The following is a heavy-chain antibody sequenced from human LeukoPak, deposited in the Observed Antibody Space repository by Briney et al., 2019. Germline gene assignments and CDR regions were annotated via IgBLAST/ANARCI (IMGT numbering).Heavy chain of an antibody. J-gene: IGHJ5*02. CDR3: ARKGSYTNWFDP. Sequence: PSQTLSLTCTVSGGSISSGDYYWSWIRQPPGKGLEWIGYIYYSGSTYYNPSLKSRVTISVDTSKNQFSLKLSSVTAADTAVYYCARKGSYTNWFDPWGQGTLVTISS. V-gene: IGHV4-30-4*08. CDR1: GGSISSGDYY. D-gene: IGHD3-10*01. CDR2: IYYSGST.